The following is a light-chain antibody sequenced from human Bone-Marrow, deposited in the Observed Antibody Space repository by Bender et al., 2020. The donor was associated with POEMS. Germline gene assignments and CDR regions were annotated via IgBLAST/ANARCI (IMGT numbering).Light chain of an antibody. CDR3: CTYAGNSRLV. CDR1: SSNIGAGYD. CDR2: GNT. J-gene: IGLJ3*02. V-gene: IGLV1-40*01. Sequence: QSVLTQPPSVSGAPGQRVTISCTGSSSNIGAGYDVHWYQQLPGTAPKLLIYGNTNRPSGVPDRFSGSKSGNTASLTISGLQAEDEAHYSCCTYAGNSRLVFGGGTKLTVL.